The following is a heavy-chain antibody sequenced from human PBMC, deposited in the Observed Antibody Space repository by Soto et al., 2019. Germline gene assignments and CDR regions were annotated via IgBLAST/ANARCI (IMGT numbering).Heavy chain of an antibody. CDR1: GSIFRGYG. CDR3: AKDPPQWLLDAFDI. CDR2: IRYDGSNI. V-gene: IGHV3-33*06. D-gene: IGHD5-12*01. Sequence: GGSLRLSCAAAGSIFRGYGMHWVRQAPGKGLEWVAVIRYDGSNINYADSVMGRFTISRDNSKNTLYLQMNSLRAEDTAVYYCAKDPPQWLLDAFDIWGQGTMVTVSS. J-gene: IGHJ3*02.